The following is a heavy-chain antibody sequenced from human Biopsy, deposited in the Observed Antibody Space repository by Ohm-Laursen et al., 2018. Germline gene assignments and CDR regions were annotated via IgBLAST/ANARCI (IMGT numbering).Heavy chain of an antibody. CDR2: IYPGGST. Sequence: SETLSLTCNVSGGDINNYYWSWIRQPVGKGLEWIGRIYPGGSTNYNPSLKSRVTMSVDTSKKQLSLRLRSVTAADTATYYCASVVLGPTNDAFDLWGQGTMVVVSS. D-gene: IGHD3-22*01. V-gene: IGHV4-4*07. CDR1: GGDINNYY. CDR3: ASVVLGPTNDAFDL. J-gene: IGHJ3*01.